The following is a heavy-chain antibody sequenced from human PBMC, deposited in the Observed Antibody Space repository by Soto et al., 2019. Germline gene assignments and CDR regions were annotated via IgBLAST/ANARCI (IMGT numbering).Heavy chain of an antibody. CDR3: ANRNPMTPNWFDP. V-gene: IGHV1-69*02. CDR1: GGTFSSYT. D-gene: IGHD3-22*01. CDR2: IIPILGIA. J-gene: IGHJ5*02. Sequence: ASVKVSCKASGGTFSSYTISWVRQAPGQGLEWMGRIIPILGIANYAQKFQGRVTITADKSTSTAYMELSSLRSEDTAVYYCANRNPMTPNWFDPWGQGTLVTVSS.